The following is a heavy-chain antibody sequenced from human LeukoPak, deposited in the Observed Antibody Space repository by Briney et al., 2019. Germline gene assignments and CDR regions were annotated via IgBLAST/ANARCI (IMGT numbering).Heavy chain of an antibody. Sequence: ASVKVSCKASGYTFTSYDINWVRQATGQGLEWMGWMNTNSGNTDYTQKFQGRVTMTRNTSISTAYMGLSSLRSEDTAVYYCARGRSSDYFDYWGQGTLVTVSS. J-gene: IGHJ4*02. CDR1: GYTFTSYD. CDR2: MNTNSGNT. CDR3: ARGRSSDYFDY. D-gene: IGHD3-3*01. V-gene: IGHV1-8*01.